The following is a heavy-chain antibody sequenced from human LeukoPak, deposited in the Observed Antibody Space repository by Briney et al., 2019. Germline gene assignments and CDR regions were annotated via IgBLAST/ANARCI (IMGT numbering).Heavy chain of an antibody. CDR1: VGSFRGFY. D-gene: IGHD4-17*01. CDR3: ARGQGTVTTH. CDR2: INHSGSA. J-gene: IGHJ4*02. V-gene: IGHV4-34*01. Sequence: SGPLSLTSVVFVGSFRGFYWTWLRPPPGKGLEWIGEINHSGSANYSPSLSSRVTISLDMSENQFSLKLTSVTAADTAVYYCARGQGTVTTHWGQGTLVTVSS.